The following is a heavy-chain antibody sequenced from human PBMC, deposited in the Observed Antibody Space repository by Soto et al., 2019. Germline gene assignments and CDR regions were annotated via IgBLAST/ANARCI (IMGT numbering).Heavy chain of an antibody. D-gene: IGHD3-22*01. V-gene: IGHV3-53*01. CDR1: GFTVSSNY. J-gene: IGHJ4*02. CDR2: IYSGGST. CDR3: ARQYYDSPYYFDY. Sequence: PGGSLRLSCAAPGFTVSSNYMSWVRQAPGKGLEWVSVIYSGGSTYYADSVKGRFTISRDNSKNTLYLQMNSLRAEDTAVYYCARQYYDSPYYFDYWGQGTLVTVSS.